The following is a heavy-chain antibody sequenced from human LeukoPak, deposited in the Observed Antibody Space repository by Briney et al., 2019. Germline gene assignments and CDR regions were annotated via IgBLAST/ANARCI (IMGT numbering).Heavy chain of an antibody. CDR1: GGSISSYY. Sequence: SETLSLTCRVSGGSISSYYWSWIRQPPGKGLKWIGYIYYSGSTNYNPSLKSRVTISVDTSKNQFSLKLSSVTAADTAVYYCARGDYYYYDSSGYQNWFDPWGQGTLVTVSS. CDR2: IYYSGST. V-gene: IGHV4-59*01. D-gene: IGHD3-22*01. CDR3: ARGDYYYYDSSGYQNWFDP. J-gene: IGHJ5*02.